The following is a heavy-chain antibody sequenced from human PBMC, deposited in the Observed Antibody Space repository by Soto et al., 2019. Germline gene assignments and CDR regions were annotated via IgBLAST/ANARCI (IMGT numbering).Heavy chain of an antibody. CDR3: ARDTTFYYYGMDV. D-gene: IGHD1-26*01. J-gene: IGHJ6*02. CDR2: IYPGDSDT. V-gene: IGHV5-51*01. CDR1: GYSFTSYW. Sequence: GESLKISCKGSGYSFTSYWIGWVRQMPGKGLEWMGIIYPGDSDTRYSPSFQGQVTISADKSISTAYLQWSSLKASDTAMYYCARDTTFYYYGMDVWGQGTTVTVSS.